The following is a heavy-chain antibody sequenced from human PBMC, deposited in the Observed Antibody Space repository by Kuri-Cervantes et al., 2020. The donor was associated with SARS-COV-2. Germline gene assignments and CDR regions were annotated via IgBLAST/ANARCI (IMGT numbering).Heavy chain of an antibody. J-gene: IGHJ4*02. CDR1: GDSISSDGHF. CDR2: IYSSGTS. V-gene: IGHV4-31*03. Sequence: SETLSLTCTVSGDSISSDGHFWTWIRQPPGKGLGWIGYIYSSGTSHYNPSLKSRVTISVDTSKNKFSLNLSSVTAADTAVYYCARDTRLGCSGTSCYSFFDYWGQGTLVTVSS. CDR3: ARDTRLGCSGTSCYSFFDY. D-gene: IGHD2-2*01.